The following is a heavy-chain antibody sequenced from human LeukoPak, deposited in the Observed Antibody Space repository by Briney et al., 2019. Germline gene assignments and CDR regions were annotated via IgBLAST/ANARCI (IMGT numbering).Heavy chain of an antibody. CDR1: GYTFTSYD. CDR3: ARGLTEPDYYGSGSYYNSITPTHFDY. CDR2: MNPNSGNT. V-gene: IGHV1-8*01. Sequence: ASVKVSCKASGYTFTSYDINWVRQATGQGLEWMGWMNPNSGNTGYAQKFQGRVTMTRNTSISTAYMELSSLRSEDTAVYYCARGLTEPDYYGSGSYYNSITPTHFDYWGQGTLVTVSS. J-gene: IGHJ4*02. D-gene: IGHD3-10*01.